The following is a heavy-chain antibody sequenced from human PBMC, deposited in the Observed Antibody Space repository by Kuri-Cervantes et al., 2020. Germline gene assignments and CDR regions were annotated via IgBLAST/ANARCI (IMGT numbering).Heavy chain of an antibody. D-gene: IGHD6-13*01. V-gene: IGHV1-3*01. CDR2: INAGNGNT. CDR1: GYTFTSYA. CDR3: AGGGDSISWYGSPKY. J-gene: IGHJ4*02. Sequence: ASVKVSCKASGYTFTSYAMHWVRQAPGQRLEWMGWINAGNGNTKYSQKFQGRVTITRDTSASTAYMELSSLRSEDTAVYYCAGGGDSISWYGSPKYWGQGTLVTVSS.